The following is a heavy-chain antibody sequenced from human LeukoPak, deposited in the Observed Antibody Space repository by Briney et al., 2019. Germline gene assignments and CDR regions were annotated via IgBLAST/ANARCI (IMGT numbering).Heavy chain of an antibody. Sequence: GGSLRLSCAASGFTFSSFAMSWVRKAPGKGLEWVSDISGGGNRPYYADSVKGRFTISRDNSKYTLYLQMNSLRAEDTAVYYCAKGPQRLSGSYSGPQDHWGQGTLVTVSS. CDR3: AKGPQRLSGSYSGPQDH. J-gene: IGHJ4*02. CDR1: GFTFSSFA. CDR2: ISGGGNRP. V-gene: IGHV3-23*01. D-gene: IGHD1-26*01.